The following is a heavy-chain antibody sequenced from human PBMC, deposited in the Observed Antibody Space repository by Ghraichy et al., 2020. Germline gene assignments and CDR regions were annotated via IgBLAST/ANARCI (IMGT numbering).Heavy chain of an antibody. CDR2: IYYSGST. D-gene: IGHD6-13*01. CDR1: GGSISSSSYY. V-gene: IGHV4-39*01. Sequence: SETLSLTCTVSGGSISSSSYYWGWIRQPPGKGLEWIGSIYYSGSTYYNPSLKSRVTISVDTSKNQFSLKLSSVTAADTAVYYCARRGGGRQQLTWFDPWGQGTLVTVSS. J-gene: IGHJ5*02. CDR3: ARRGGGRQQLTWFDP.